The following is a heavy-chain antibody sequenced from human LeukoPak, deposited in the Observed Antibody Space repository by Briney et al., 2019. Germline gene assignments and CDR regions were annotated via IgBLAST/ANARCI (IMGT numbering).Heavy chain of an antibody. D-gene: IGHD2-15*01. CDR3: ARDTRYCGGGSCYPDAFDI. V-gene: IGHV4-30-4*01. CDR1: GGSISSGDFF. J-gene: IGHJ3*02. CDR2: IHYTGST. Sequence: PSQTLSLTCTVSGGSISSGDFFWGWIRQPPGKGLEWIGHIHYTGSTYYNPPLMSRVTISVDTSKNQFSLKLNSVTAADTAVYYCARDTRYCGGGSCYPDAFDIWGQGTTVTVSS.